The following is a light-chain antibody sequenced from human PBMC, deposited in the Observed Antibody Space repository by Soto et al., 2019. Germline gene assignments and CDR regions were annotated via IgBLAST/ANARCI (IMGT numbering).Light chain of an antibody. J-gene: IGLJ2*01. V-gene: IGLV2-14*03. CDR1: SSDLDGYNY. CDR3: SSSTSGNTVV. CDR2: DVN. Sequence: QSALTQPASLSGSPGQSITLSCTGTSSDLDGYNYVSWYQQHPGEAPKLIIYDVNNRPSGVSNRFSGSKSGSTASLTISGLQTEDEADYFCSSSTSGNTVVFGGGTKLTVL.